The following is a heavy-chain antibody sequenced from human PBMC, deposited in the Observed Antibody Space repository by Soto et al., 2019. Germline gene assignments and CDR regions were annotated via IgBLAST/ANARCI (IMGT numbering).Heavy chain of an antibody. D-gene: IGHD6-13*01. CDR1: GYTFTSYG. CDR2: ISAYNGNT. V-gene: IGHV1-18*01. J-gene: IGHJ4*02. CDR3: ARVLTAAGFDY. Sequence: QVQLVQSGAEVKKPGASVKVSCKASGYTFTSYGISWVRQAPGQGLEWMGWISAYNGNTNYAQKHKGRVTMTTDTSTRTAYMEVRSLRSDDTGVYYCARVLTAAGFDYWGQGTLVTVSS.